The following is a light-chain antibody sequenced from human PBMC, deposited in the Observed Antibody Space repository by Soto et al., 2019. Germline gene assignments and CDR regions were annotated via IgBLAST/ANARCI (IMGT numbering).Light chain of an antibody. Sequence: EIVLTQSPATLSLSPGERATLSCRASQSVSSYLAWYQQKPGQAPRLLLYDASNRATGIPARFSGSGSGTDSTRTISSLEPEDLAVYYSQQRSNWPPYTFGQGTKLEIK. CDR2: DAS. V-gene: IGKV3-11*01. CDR3: QQRSNWPPYT. CDR1: QSVSSY. J-gene: IGKJ2*01.